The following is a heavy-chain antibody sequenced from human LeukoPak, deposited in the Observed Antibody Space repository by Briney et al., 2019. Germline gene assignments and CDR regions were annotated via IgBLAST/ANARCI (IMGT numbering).Heavy chain of an antibody. Sequence: GGSLRLSCAASGFTFSSYGMRWVRQAPGKGLEWVAVISYDGSNKYYADSVKGRFTISRDNSKNTLYLQMNSLRAEDTAVYYCAKTIGRLDAFDIWGQGTMVTVSS. V-gene: IGHV3-30*18. CDR3: AKTIGRLDAFDI. CDR1: GFTFSSYG. D-gene: IGHD3/OR15-3a*01. CDR2: ISYDGSNK. J-gene: IGHJ3*02.